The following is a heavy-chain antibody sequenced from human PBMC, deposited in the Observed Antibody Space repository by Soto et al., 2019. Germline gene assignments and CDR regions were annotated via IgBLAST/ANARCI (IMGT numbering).Heavy chain of an antibody. Sequence: QLQLQESGPGLLKSSETLSLTCTVCGGSISSGDYFWAWIRQPPGKGLEWIGTISYNGTTYFNPSLKSRVTMSVDTSKNQFSVTLRSVTAADTALYYCASHVFRVWYGGYFDFWGQGTLVTVSP. CDR2: ISYNGTT. CDR3: ASHVFRVWYGGYFDF. CDR1: GGSISSGDYF. J-gene: IGHJ4*02. D-gene: IGHD6-13*01. V-gene: IGHV4-39*01.